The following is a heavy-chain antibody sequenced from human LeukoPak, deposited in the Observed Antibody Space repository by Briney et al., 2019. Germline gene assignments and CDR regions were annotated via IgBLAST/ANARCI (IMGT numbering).Heavy chain of an antibody. V-gene: IGHV4-59*01. CDR2: IYYSGST. J-gene: IGHJ3*02. D-gene: IGHD6-19*01. Sequence: SETLSLTCTVSGGSISSYYWSWIRQSPGKGLEWIGYIYYSGSTNYNPSLKSRVTISVDTSKSQFSLKLISVTAADTAVYYCARVGYSSGHHDAFDIWGQETMVTVSS. CDR1: GGSISSYY. CDR3: ARVGYSSGHHDAFDI.